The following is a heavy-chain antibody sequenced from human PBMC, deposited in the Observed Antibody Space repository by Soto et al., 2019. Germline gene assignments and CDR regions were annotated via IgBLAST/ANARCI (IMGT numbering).Heavy chain of an antibody. D-gene: IGHD2-2*02. CDR3: ARDIVVVPAAIGY. V-gene: IGHV3-30-3*01. Sequence: QVQLVESGGGVVQPGRSLRLSCAASGFTFSSYAMHWVRQAPGKGLEWVAVISYDGSNKYYADSVKGRFTITRDNSKNTLYLQMNSLRAEDTAVYYCARDIVVVPAAIGYWGQGTLVTVSS. CDR1: GFTFSSYA. J-gene: IGHJ4*02. CDR2: ISYDGSNK.